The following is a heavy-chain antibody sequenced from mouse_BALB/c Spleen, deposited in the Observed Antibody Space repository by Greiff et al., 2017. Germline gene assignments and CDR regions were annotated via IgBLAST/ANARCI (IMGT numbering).Heavy chain of an antibody. CDR2: IRLKSNNYAT. V-gene: IGHV6-6*02. J-gene: IGHJ1*01. CDR3: TRRGNWYFDV. Sequence: EVKLEESGGGLVQPGGSMKLSCVASGFTFSNYWMNWVRQSPEKGLEWVAEIRLKSNNYATHYAESVKGRFTISRDDSKSSVYLQMNNLRAEDTGIYYCTRRGNWYFDVWGAGTTVTVSS. CDR1: GFTFSNYW.